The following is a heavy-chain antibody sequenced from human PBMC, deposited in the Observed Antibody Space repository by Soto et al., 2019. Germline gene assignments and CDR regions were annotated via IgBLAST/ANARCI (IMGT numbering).Heavy chain of an antibody. CDR2: ISSSSSYI. J-gene: IGHJ4*02. D-gene: IGHD6-13*01. V-gene: IGHV3-21*01. Sequence: VGSLRLSCAASGFTFSSYSMNWVRQAPGKGLEWVSSISSSSSYIYYADSVKGRFTISRDNAKNSLYLQMNSLRAEDTAVYYCCPAAAGTFDYWGQGTLVTVSS. CDR1: GFTFSSYS. CDR3: CPAAAGTFDY.